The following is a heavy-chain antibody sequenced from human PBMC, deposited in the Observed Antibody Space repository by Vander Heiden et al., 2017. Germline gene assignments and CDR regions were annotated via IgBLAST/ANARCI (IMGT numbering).Heavy chain of an antibody. CDR2: INHSGST. J-gene: IGHJ4*02. Sequence: QVQLQQWGAGLLKPSETLSLTCAVYGGSFTSYYWSWIRQPPGKGLEWIGEINHSGSTNYNPSLKSRVTISVDTSKNQFSLRLTSLTAADTAMYYCARGGTSMVTRPPDYWGQGTLVTVSS. CDR3: ARGGTSMVTRPPDY. D-gene: IGHD5-18*01. V-gene: IGHV4-34*01. CDR1: GGSFTSYY.